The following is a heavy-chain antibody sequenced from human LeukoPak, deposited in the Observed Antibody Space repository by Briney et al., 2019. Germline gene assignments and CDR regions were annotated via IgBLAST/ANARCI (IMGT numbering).Heavy chain of an antibody. V-gene: IGHV4-4*07. Sequence: PSGTLSLSCTVSGGSISSYYWSWVRQPAGKGLEWIGRIYTSGSTNYNPSLKSRVTMSVDTSKNQFSLKLSSVTAADTAVYYCARAHYYDSSGYYQTYFDYWGQGTLVTVSS. CDR3: ARAHYYDSSGYYQTYFDY. D-gene: IGHD3-22*01. J-gene: IGHJ4*02. CDR1: GGSISSYY. CDR2: IYTSGST.